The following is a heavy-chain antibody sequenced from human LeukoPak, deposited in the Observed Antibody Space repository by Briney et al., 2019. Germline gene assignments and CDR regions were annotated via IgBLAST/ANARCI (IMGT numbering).Heavy chain of an antibody. CDR2: INHSGST. CDR1: GGSFSGYY. D-gene: IGHD6-13*01. J-gene: IGHJ1*01. V-gene: IGHV4-34*01. Sequence: SETLSLTCAVYGGSFSGYYWSWIRQPPGKGLEWIGEINHSGSTNYNPSLKSRVTISVDTSKNQFSLKLSSVTAADTAVYYCARRAAARLRGYFQHWGQGTLVTVSS. CDR3: ARRAAARLRGYFQH.